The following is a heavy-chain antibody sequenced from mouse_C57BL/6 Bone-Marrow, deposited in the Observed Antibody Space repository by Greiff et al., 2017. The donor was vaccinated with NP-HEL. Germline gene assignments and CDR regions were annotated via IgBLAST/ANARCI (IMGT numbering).Heavy chain of an antibody. CDR2: IYPRSGNT. D-gene: IGHD3-3*01. J-gene: IGHJ4*01. V-gene: IGHV1-81*01. CDR1: GYTFTSYG. CDR3: ATGTGGLAMDY. Sequence: VQLQQSGAELARPGASVKLSCKASGYTFTSYGISWVKQRTGQGLEWIGEIYPRSGNTYYNEKFKGKATLTADKSSSTAYMALRSLTSEDSAVYFCATGTGGLAMDYWGQGTSVTVSS.